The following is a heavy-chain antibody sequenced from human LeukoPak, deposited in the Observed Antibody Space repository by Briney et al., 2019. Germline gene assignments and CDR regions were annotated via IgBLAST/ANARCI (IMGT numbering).Heavy chain of an antibody. J-gene: IGHJ5*02. CDR2: ISAYNDNT. Sequence: ASVKVSCKASGYTFTSYGISWVRQAPGQGLEWMGWISAYNDNTNYAQKLQGRVTMTTDTSTSTAYMELRSLRSDDTAVYYCARGPDFWSGKTSNWFDPWGQGTLVTVSS. CDR1: GYTFTSYG. V-gene: IGHV1-18*01. D-gene: IGHD3-3*01. CDR3: ARGPDFWSGKTSNWFDP.